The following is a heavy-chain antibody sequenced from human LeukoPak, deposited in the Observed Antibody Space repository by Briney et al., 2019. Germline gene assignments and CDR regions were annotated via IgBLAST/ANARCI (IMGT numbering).Heavy chain of an antibody. CDR3: AKSVTWRTSDYYGMDV. Sequence: GGSLRLSCAASGFTFSSYALSWVRQPPGKGLEWVSAVSSIGGNTYYADSVKGRFTISRDNSKNTLYLQMNSLRAEDTAIYYCAKSVTWRTSDYYGMDVWGQGTTVTVSS. CDR2: VSSIGGNT. V-gene: IGHV3-23*01. D-gene: IGHD4-11*01. CDR1: GFTFSSYA. J-gene: IGHJ6*02.